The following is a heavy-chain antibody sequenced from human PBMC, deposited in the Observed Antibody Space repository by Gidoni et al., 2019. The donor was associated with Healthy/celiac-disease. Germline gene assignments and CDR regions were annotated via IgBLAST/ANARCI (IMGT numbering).Heavy chain of an antibody. D-gene: IGHD3-16*01. CDR2: IWYDGSNK. CDR3: AREMAMFTGFGAFDI. CDR1: GFTFSSYG. Sequence: QVQLVESGGGVVQPGRSLRLSCAASGFTFSSYGMHWVRQAPGKGLEWVAVIWYDGSNKYYADSVKGRFTISRDNSKNTLYLQMNSLRAEDTAVYYCAREMAMFTGFGAFDIWGQGTMVTVSS. J-gene: IGHJ3*02. V-gene: IGHV3-33*01.